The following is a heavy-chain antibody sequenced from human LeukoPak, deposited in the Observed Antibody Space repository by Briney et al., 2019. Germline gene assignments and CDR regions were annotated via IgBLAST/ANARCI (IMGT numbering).Heavy chain of an antibody. CDR3: ARHDPGWFDT. D-gene: IGHD7-27*01. J-gene: IGHJ5*02. V-gene: IGHV4-59*08. Sequence: SETLSLTCTVSGASISSYFWSWLRQPPGKGLEFIGYIHYSGSTNHNPSLKSRATISVDTSKAHFSLKLSSATAADTAVYYCARHDPGWFDTWGQGTLVTVSS. CDR1: GASISSYF. CDR2: IHYSGST.